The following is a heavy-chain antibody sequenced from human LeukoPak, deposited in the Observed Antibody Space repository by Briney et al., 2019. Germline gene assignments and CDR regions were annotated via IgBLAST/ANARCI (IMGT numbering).Heavy chain of an antibody. CDR2: INHSGST. D-gene: IGHD1-1*01. Sequence: SETLSLTCAVYGGSFSGYYWSWIRQPPGKGLEWIGEINHSGSTNYNPSLKSRVTISVDTSKNQFSLKLSPVTAADTAVYYCARDRGVQGYYYGMDVWGQGTTVTVSS. J-gene: IGHJ6*02. CDR3: ARDRGVQGYYYGMDV. CDR1: GGSFSGYY. V-gene: IGHV4-34*01.